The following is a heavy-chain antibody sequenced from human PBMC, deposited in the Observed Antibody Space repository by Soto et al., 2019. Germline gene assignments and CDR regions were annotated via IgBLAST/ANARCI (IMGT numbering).Heavy chain of an antibody. V-gene: IGHV5-51*01. J-gene: IGHJ6*02. CDR2: IYPGDSDT. CDR3: SREGYDILTGYYKTYYYYGMDV. CDR1: GYSFTSYW. Sequence: GESLKISCKGSGYSFTSYWIGWVRQMPGKGLEWMGIIYPGDSDTRYSPSFQGQVTISADKSISTAYLHWSSLKASDTAMYYCSREGYDILTGYYKTYYYYGMDVWGQGTTVTVSS. D-gene: IGHD3-9*01.